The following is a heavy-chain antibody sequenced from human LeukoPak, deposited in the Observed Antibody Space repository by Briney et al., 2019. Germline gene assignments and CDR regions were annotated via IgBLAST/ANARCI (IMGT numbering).Heavy chain of an antibody. D-gene: IGHD3-10*01. CDR2: ISGSGGST. Sequence: GGSLRLSRAASGFTFSSYAMSWVRQAPGKGLEWVSAISGSGGSTYYADSVKGRFTISRDNSKNTLYLQMNSLRAEDTAVYYCAKDSQYYYGSGSYVSWFDPWGQGTLVTVSS. V-gene: IGHV3-23*01. CDR1: GFTFSSYA. J-gene: IGHJ5*02. CDR3: AKDSQYYYGSGSYVSWFDP.